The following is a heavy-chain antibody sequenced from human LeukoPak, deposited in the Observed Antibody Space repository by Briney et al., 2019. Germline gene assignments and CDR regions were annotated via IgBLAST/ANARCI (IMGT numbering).Heavy chain of an antibody. Sequence: GGSLRLSCAASGFTVSSNYMSWVRQAPGKGLEWVSVIYSGGSTSYADSVKGRFTISRDNSKNTLYLQMNSLRAEDTAVYYCTRDESFYGSGRYYWGQGTLVTVSS. J-gene: IGHJ4*02. CDR2: IYSGGST. V-gene: IGHV3-53*01. CDR3: TRDESFYGSGRYY. CDR1: GFTVSSNY. D-gene: IGHD3-10*01.